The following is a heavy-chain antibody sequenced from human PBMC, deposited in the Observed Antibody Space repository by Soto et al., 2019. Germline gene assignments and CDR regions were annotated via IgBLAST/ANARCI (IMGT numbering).Heavy chain of an antibody. Sequence: GGSLRLSCAASGFTFDDYTMHWVRQAPGKGLEWVSLISWDGGSTYYADSVKGRFTISRDNSKNSLYLQMNSLRTEDTALYYCAKSGMVRGVIIYYFDYWGQGTLVTVSS. J-gene: IGHJ4*02. D-gene: IGHD3-10*01. CDR1: GFTFDDYT. V-gene: IGHV3-43*01. CDR3: AKSGMVRGVIIYYFDY. CDR2: ISWDGGST.